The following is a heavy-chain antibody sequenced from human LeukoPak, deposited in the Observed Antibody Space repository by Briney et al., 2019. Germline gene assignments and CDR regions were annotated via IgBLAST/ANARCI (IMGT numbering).Heavy chain of an antibody. Sequence: RASVKVSCKASGYTFTSYGISWVRQAPGQGLQWMGRINPNSGGTNYAQKFQGRVTMTSDTSTTTAYMELSRLRSDDTAVYYCARLTSAVDYWGQGTLVTVSS. V-gene: IGHV1-2*06. J-gene: IGHJ4*02. CDR1: GYTFTSYG. D-gene: IGHD6-13*01. CDR3: ARLTSAVDY. CDR2: INPNSGGT.